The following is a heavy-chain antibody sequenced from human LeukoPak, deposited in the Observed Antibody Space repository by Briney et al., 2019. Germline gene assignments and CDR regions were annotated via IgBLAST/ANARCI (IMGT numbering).Heavy chain of an antibody. CDR3: ARGGVGATTYVWFDP. J-gene: IGHJ5*02. V-gene: IGHV1-2*02. Sequence: ASVKVSCKASGYTFTGYYMHWVRQAPGQGLEWMGWINPNSGGTNYAQKFQGRVTTTRDMSTSTVYMELSSLRSEDTAVYYCARGGVGATTYVWFDPWGQGTLVTVSS. CDR1: GYTFTGYY. D-gene: IGHD1-26*01. CDR2: INPNSGGT.